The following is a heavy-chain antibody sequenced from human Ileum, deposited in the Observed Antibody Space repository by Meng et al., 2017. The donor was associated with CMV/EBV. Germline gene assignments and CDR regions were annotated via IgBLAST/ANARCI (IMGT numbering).Heavy chain of an antibody. J-gene: IGHJ4*02. Sequence: SGFNFNIAWMKWGRQAPGKGLEWVGRIKSKGSVGTTDFAAPVKGRFTISRDDSQNTLFLQMNSLKIEDTAVYYCTAVGTDSYMELDKWGQGTLVTVSS. CDR1: GFNFNIAW. CDR3: TAVGTDSYMELDK. D-gene: IGHD2-8*02. V-gene: IGHV3-15*07. CDR2: IKSKGSVGTT.